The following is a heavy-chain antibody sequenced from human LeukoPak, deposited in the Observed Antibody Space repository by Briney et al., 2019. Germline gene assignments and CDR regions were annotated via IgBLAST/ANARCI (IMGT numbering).Heavy chain of an antibody. J-gene: IGHJ1*01. Sequence: SETLSLTCTVSGGSISSYYWSWIRQPPGKGLEWIGDIYYSRSTNYNPSLKSRVTITVDTSKNQFSLKLSSVTAADTAVYYCARGYYGDYVSDSYFQHWGQGTLVTVSS. CDR3: ARGYYGDYVSDSYFQH. CDR1: GGSISSYY. D-gene: IGHD4-17*01. CDR2: IYYSRST. V-gene: IGHV4-59*01.